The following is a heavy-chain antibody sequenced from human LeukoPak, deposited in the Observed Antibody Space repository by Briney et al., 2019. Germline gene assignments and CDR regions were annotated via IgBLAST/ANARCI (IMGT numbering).Heavy chain of an antibody. V-gene: IGHV1-69*13. CDR3: ARLTTVVTPGVFDY. CDR1: GGTFSSYA. J-gene: IGHJ4*02. Sequence: GASVQVSCKASGGTFSSYAISWVGQARGRGLEWMGGIIPIFGTANYAQKFQGRVTITADESTSTAYMELSSLRSEDTAVYYCARLTTVVTPGVFDYWGQGTLVTVSS. CDR2: IIPIFGTA. D-gene: IGHD4-23*01.